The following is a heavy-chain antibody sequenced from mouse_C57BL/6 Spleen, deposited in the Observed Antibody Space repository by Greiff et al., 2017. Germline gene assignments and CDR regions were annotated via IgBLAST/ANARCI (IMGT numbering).Heavy chain of an antibody. CDR1: GYTFTSYW. Sequence: QVQLKQPGAELVKPGASVKVSCKASGYTFTSYWMHWVKQRPGKGLEWIGRIYPGDGDTNYNGKFKGKATLTADKSSSTAYMQLSSLTSEDSAVYFCAREPYYAMDYWGQGTSVTVSS. V-gene: IGHV1-82*01. J-gene: IGHJ4*01. CDR2: IYPGDGDT. CDR3: AREPYYAMDY.